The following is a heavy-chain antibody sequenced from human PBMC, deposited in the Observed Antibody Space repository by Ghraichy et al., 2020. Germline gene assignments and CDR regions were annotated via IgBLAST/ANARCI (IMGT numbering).Heavy chain of an antibody. V-gene: IGHV3-11*01. Sequence: GESLNISCAASGFTFSDYYMSWIRQAPGKGLEWVSYISSSGTTIYYADSVKGRFTISRDNAKTSLYLQMNSLRVEDTAVYYCERCHRTTGYSSAWTDDWGQGTLVTVSP. D-gene: IGHD6-19*01. CDR1: GFTFSDYY. CDR2: ISSSGTTI. J-gene: IGHJ4*02. CDR3: ERCHRTTGYSSAWTDD.